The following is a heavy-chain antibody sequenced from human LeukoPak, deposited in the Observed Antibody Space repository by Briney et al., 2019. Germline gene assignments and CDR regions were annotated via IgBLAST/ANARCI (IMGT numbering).Heavy chain of an antibody. Sequence: SETLSLTCTVSGGSISNYYWSCIRQPPGKELEWIGDISYSGSTTYKPSLISRVTISVDTSKNQFSLKLNSVTAADTAVYYCARAPPGIGYYFDNWGQGTLVIVSS. CDR3: ARAPPGIGYYFDN. J-gene: IGHJ4*02. CDR1: GGSISNYY. CDR2: ISYSGST. V-gene: IGHV4-59*01. D-gene: IGHD1-14*01.